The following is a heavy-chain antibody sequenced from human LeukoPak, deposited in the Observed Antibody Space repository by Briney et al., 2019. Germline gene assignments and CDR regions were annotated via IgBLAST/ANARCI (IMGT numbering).Heavy chain of an antibody. V-gene: IGHV3-23*01. CDR1: GFTFSSYA. Sequence: GGSLRLSCAASGFTFSSYAMSWVRQAPGKGLERVSAISGSGGSTYYADSVKGRFTISRDNSKNTLYLQMNSPRAEDTAVYYCAKEVAANYYDSSGYYSPFDYWGQGTLVTVSS. CDR3: AKEVAANYYDSSGYYSPFDY. J-gene: IGHJ4*02. CDR2: ISGSGGST. D-gene: IGHD3-22*01.